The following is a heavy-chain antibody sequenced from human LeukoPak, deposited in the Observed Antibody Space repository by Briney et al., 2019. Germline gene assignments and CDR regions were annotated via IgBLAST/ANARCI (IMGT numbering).Heavy chain of an antibody. J-gene: IGHJ4*02. CDR1: GGTFSSYA. CDR3: ARCVVVVAATPDNFDY. D-gene: IGHD2-15*01. CDR2: INPNSGDT. V-gene: IGHV1-2*02. Sequence: ASVKVSCKASGGTFSSYAISWVRQAPGQGLEWMGWINPNSGDTNYAQKFQGRVIMTWDTSISTAYMELRSLRSDDTAVYYCARCVVVVAATPDNFDYWGQGTLVTVSS.